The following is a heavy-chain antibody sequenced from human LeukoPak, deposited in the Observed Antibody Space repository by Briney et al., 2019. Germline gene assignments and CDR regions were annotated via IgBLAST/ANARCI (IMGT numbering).Heavy chain of an antibody. V-gene: IGHV3-53*01. CDR1: GFTVSSNY. Sequence: GGSLRLSCAASGFTVSSNYMSWVRQAPGKGLEWVSVIYSGGSTYYADSVKGRFTISRDNSKNTLYLQMNSLRAEDTAVYYCARGKGYYDSSSFFDYWGQGTLVTVSS. CDR3: ARGKGYYDSSSFFDY. D-gene: IGHD3-22*01. J-gene: IGHJ4*02. CDR2: IYSGGST.